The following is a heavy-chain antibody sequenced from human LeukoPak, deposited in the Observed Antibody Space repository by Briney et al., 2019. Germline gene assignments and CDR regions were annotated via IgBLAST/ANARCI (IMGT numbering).Heavy chain of an antibody. J-gene: IGHJ4*02. D-gene: IGHD6-6*01. CDR1: GFTFSSYA. Sequence: GGSLRLSCAASGFTFSSYAISWVRQAPGKGLEWVSAISGSGGSTYYADSVKGRFTISRDNSKNTLYLQMNSLRAEDTAVYYCAKDSRIAAHPFDYWGQETLVTVSS. CDR2: ISGSGGST. CDR3: AKDSRIAAHPFDY. V-gene: IGHV3-23*01.